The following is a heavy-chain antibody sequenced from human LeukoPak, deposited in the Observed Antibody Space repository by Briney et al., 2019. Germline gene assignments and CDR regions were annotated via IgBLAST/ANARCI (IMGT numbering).Heavy chain of an antibody. V-gene: IGHV3-33*08. CDR2: IWYDGSNK. D-gene: IGHD3-10*01. CDR1: GFTFSSYS. Sequence: PGGSLRLSCAASGFTFSSYSMNWVRQAPGMGLEWVALIWYDGSNKYYADSVKGRFTISRDNSKSTLYLQMNSLRAEDTAVYYCARDYGSGIDCWGQGTLVTVSS. J-gene: IGHJ4*02. CDR3: ARDYGSGIDC.